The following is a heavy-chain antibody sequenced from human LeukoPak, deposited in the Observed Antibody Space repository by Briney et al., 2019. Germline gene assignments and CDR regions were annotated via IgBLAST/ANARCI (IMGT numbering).Heavy chain of an antibody. D-gene: IGHD3-10*01. CDR3: ASTLTYYYGSGSYYIDC. CDR2: IFSSGST. J-gene: IGHJ4*02. CDR1: GASIRISSYY. Sequence: SSETLSLTCTVSGASIRISSYYWGWIRQPPGRGLEWLGSIFSSGSTYYNPSIKSRVTISVDTSKNQFSLKLRSVTAADTAVYYCASTLTYYYGSGSYYIDCWGQGTLVTVSS. V-gene: IGHV4-39*01.